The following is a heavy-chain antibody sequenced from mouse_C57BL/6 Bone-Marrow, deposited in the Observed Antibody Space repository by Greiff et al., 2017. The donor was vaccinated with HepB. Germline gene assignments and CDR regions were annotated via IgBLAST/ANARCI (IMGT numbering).Heavy chain of an antibody. J-gene: IGHJ3*01. V-gene: IGHV1-62-2*01. CDR3: ARHEEDGQLRLSY. D-gene: IGHD3-2*02. CDR1: GYTFTEYT. Sequence: VKVVESGAELVKPGASVKLSCKASGYTFTEYTIHWVKQRSGQGLEWIGWFYPGSGSIKYNEKFKDKATLTADKSSSTVYMELSRLTSEDAAVYFCARHEEDGQLRLSYWGQGTLVTVSA. CDR2: FYPGSGSI.